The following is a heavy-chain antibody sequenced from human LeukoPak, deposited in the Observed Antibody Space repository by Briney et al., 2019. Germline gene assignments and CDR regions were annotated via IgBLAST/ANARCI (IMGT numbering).Heavy chain of an antibody. V-gene: IGHV1-46*01. D-gene: IGHD1-26*01. CDR2: INPSGGST. CDR1: GYTFTSYY. Sequence: ASVKVSCKASGYTFTSYYMHWVRQAPGQGLEWMGIINPSGGSTSYAQKFQGRVTITADESTSTAYMELSSLRSEDTAVYYCARDRNGKVGATDYWGQGTLVTVSS. J-gene: IGHJ4*02. CDR3: ARDRNGKVGATDY.